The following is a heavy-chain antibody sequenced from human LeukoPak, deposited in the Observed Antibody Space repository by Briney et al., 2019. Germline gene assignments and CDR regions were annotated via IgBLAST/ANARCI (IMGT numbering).Heavy chain of an antibody. Sequence: GGSPRLSCAASGFTFSSYAMSWVRQAPGKGLEWVSAISGSGGSTYYADSVKGRFTISRDNAKNTLYLQMNSLRAEDTAVYYCAKGPLDYIHGTHYFDYWGQGTLVTVSS. V-gene: IGHV3-23*01. J-gene: IGHJ4*02. CDR2: ISGSGGST. CDR3: AKGPLDYIHGTHYFDY. CDR1: GFTFSSYA. D-gene: IGHD4-11*01.